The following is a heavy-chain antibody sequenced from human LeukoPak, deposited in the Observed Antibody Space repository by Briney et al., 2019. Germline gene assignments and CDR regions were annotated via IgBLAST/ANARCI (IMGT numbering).Heavy chain of an antibody. CDR2: ISSSSSYI. V-gene: IGHV3-21*01. Sequence: GGSLRLSCAASGFTVSSNYMSWVRQAPGKGLEWVSSISSSSSYIYYADSVKGRFTISRDNAKNSLYLQMNSLRAEDTAVYYCARDGGSTIFGVVIINPYYYYGMDVWGQGTTVTVSS. CDR3: ARDGGSTIFGVVIINPYYYYGMDV. CDR1: GFTVSSNY. D-gene: IGHD3-3*01. J-gene: IGHJ6*02.